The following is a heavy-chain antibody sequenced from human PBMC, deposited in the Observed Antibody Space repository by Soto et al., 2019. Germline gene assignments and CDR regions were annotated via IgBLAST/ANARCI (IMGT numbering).Heavy chain of an antibody. CDR3: AMGPYYYDSSGYSQAY. CDR1: GYTFTSYA. J-gene: IGHJ4*02. CDR2: INAGNGNT. Sequence: ASVKVSCKASGYTFTSYAMHWVRQAPGQRLEWMGWINAGNGNTKYSQKFQGRVTITRDTSASTAYMELSSLRSEDMAVYYCAMGPYYYDSSGYSQAYWGQGTLVTVSS. V-gene: IGHV1-3*01. D-gene: IGHD3-22*01.